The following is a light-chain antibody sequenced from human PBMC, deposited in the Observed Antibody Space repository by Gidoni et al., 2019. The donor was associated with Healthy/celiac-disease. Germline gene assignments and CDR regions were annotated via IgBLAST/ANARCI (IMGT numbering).Light chain of an antibody. CDR2: AAS. V-gene: IGKV1-39*01. J-gene: IGKJ4*01. CDR3: QQSYSTPFT. Sequence: DIQMTQSPSSLSASVGDRVTITCRASQSISSYLNWYQQKPGKAPKLLIYAASSLQRGVPSRLSGSGSGTDFTLTISSLQPEDFATYYCQQSYSTPFTFGGXTKVEIK. CDR1: QSISSY.